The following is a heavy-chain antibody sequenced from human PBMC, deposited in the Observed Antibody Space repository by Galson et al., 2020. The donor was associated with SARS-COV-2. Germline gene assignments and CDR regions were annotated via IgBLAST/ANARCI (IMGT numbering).Heavy chain of an antibody. V-gene: IGHV3-33*06. CDR2: ILYDGFNK. CDR3: AKGSPTVTVSNFDY. Sequence: GGALSLSCAASGFTFSSYGMPWVRQAPGKGLEWVAVILYDGFNKYYANSVKGRFTIARDNSRNMLYLQMNSLRAEDTAVYYCAKGSPTVTVSNFDYWGQGTLVTVSS. D-gene: IGHD4-17*01. J-gene: IGHJ4*02. CDR1: GFTFSSYG.